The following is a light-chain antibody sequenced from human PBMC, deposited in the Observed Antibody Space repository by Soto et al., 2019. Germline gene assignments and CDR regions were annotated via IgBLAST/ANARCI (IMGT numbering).Light chain of an antibody. CDR1: SSDVGGYNY. Sequence: QSVLTQPASVSGSPGQSITISCTGASSDVGGYNYVSWYQQHPGKAPKLMIYEVSNRPSGVSSRFSGSKSGNTASLTISGLQSEDEADYYCSSYTDSRTYVFGNGTKVTVL. CDR2: EVS. CDR3: SSYTDSRTYV. J-gene: IGLJ1*01. V-gene: IGLV2-14*01.